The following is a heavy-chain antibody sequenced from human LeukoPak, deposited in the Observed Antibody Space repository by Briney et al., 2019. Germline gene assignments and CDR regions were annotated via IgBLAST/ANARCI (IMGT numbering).Heavy chain of an antibody. CDR2: ISAYNGNT. J-gene: IGHJ4*02. CDR1: GYTFTSYG. Sequence: ASVKASCKASGYTFTSYGISWVRQAPGQGLEWMGWISAYNGNTNYAQKLQGRVTMTTDTSTSTAYMELRSLRSDDTAVYYCASWSDSYYDSSGYFDYWGQGTLVTVSS. V-gene: IGHV1-18*01. CDR3: ASWSDSYYDSSGYFDY. D-gene: IGHD3-22*01.